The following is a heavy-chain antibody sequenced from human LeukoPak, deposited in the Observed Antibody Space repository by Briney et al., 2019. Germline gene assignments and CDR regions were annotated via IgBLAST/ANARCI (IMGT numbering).Heavy chain of an antibody. CDR1: GHPFTGYY. V-gene: IGHV1-2*06. J-gene: IGHJ5*02. Sequence: VASAKVSCKASGHPFTGYYLHWVRQAPGQGLEWVGRINHNTGVSDYAQKFQGRVTMTRDTSINTAYMELNRLRSDDTAVYYCAREVGHSTSWYGRFDPRGQGTLVTVSS. D-gene: IGHD2-2*01. CDR2: INHNTGVS. CDR3: AREVGHSTSWYGRFDP.